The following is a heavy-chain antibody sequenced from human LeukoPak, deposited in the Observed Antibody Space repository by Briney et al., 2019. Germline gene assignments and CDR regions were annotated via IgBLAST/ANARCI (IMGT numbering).Heavy chain of an antibody. CDR2: ISGSGGST. V-gene: IGHV3-23*01. Sequence: PGGSLRLSCAASGFTFSSYAMSWVRQAPGKGLEWVSAISGSGGSTYYADSVKGRFTISRDNSKNTLYLQMNSLRAEDTAVYYCAKDPSLWVRGPKVLDYWGQGTLVTVSS. CDR1: GFTFSSYA. CDR3: AKDPSLWVRGPKVLDY. J-gene: IGHJ4*02. D-gene: IGHD3-10*01.